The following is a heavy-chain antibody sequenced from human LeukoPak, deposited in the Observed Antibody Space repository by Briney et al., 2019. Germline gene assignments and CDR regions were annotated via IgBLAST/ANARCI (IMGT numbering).Heavy chain of an antibody. J-gene: IGHJ4*02. CDR1: GGSFSGYY. Sequence: SETLSLTCAVYGGSFSGYYWSWIRQPPGKGLEWIGEINHSGSTNYNPSLKSRVTISVDTSKNQFSLKLSSVTAADTAVYYCARGVATGTTALYYFDYWGQGTLVTVSS. CDR2: INHSGST. D-gene: IGHD1-1*01. V-gene: IGHV4-34*01. CDR3: ARGVATGTTALYYFDY.